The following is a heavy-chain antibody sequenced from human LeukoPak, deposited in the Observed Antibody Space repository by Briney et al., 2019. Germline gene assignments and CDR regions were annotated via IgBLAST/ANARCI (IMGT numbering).Heavy chain of an antibody. CDR3: ARGIVIGLTGDRPGLVGY. Sequence: GGSLRLSCAASGFTFSDYYMSWIRQAPGKGLEWVSYISSSGSTIYYADSVKGRFTISRDNAKNSLYLQMNSLRAEDTAVYYCARGIVIGLTGDRPGLVGYWGQGTLVTVSS. CDR1: GFTFSDYY. J-gene: IGHJ4*02. D-gene: IGHD7-27*01. V-gene: IGHV3-11*04. CDR2: ISSSGSTI.